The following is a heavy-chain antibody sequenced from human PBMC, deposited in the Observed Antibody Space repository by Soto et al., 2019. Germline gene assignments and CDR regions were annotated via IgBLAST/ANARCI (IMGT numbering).Heavy chain of an antibody. J-gene: IGHJ4*02. CDR3: AKDGSGSYSPMDY. V-gene: IGHV3-30*18. Sequence: QVQLVESGGGVAQPGASLGLSCAASGFIFNSFGMHWVRQSPDKGLEWVAVISYDGSNKYYADSVKGRFTISRDNSKNPLYLQMNSLRAEDTAVYYCAKDGSGSYSPMDYWGQGTRVTVSS. CDR1: GFIFNSFG. D-gene: IGHD1-26*01. CDR2: ISYDGSNK.